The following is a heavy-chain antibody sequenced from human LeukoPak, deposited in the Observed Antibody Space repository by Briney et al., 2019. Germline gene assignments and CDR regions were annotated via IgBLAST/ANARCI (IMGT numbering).Heavy chain of an antibody. Sequence: GESLKISCKGSGYSFATYFIGWVRQVPGKGLEWMGMIYPGDADTRYSPSFQGQVTISADKPISTAYLQWSSLKVSDTAIYFCARLGLMRYCSGGNCHPDYWGQGTLVTVSS. CDR1: GYSFATYF. CDR2: IYPGDADT. D-gene: IGHD2-15*01. J-gene: IGHJ4*02. CDR3: ARLGLMRYCSGGNCHPDY. V-gene: IGHV5-51*01.